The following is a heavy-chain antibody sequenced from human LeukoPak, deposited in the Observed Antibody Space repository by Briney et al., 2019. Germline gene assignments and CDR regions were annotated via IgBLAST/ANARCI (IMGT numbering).Heavy chain of an antibody. D-gene: IGHD6-13*01. CDR2: TSGSGGST. CDR3: AKYSSSWYANWYFNL. J-gene: IGHJ2*01. V-gene: IGHV3-23*01. Sequence: GGSLRLSCAASGFTFSSYGMHWVRQAPGKGLEWVSATSGSGGSTYYADSVKGRFTISRDNSKNTLYLQMNSLRAEDTAVYYCAKYSSSWYANWYFNLWGRGTLVTVSS. CDR1: GFTFSSYG.